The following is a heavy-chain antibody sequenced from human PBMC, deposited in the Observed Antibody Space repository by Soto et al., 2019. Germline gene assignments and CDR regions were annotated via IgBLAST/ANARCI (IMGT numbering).Heavy chain of an antibody. D-gene: IGHD5-18*01. CDR1: GFTFSSYG. CDR3: AKDVDTAMVTWGL. CDR2: ISYDGSNK. Sequence: GGSLRLSCAASGFTFSSYGMHWVRQAPGKGLEWVAVISYDGSNKYYADSVKGRFTISRDNSKNTLYLQMNSLRAEDTAVYYCAKDVDTAMVTWGLWGQGTLVTVSS. V-gene: IGHV3-30*18. J-gene: IGHJ4*02.